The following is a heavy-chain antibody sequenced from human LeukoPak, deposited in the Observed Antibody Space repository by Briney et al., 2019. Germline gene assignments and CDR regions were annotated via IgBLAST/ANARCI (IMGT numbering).Heavy chain of an antibody. D-gene: IGHD4-23*01. J-gene: IGHJ4*02. CDR3: ARHRTTVVTPVDY. CDR1: GYSISSGYY. CDR2: IYHSGST. V-gene: IGHV4-38-2*02. Sequence: PSETLSLTCTVSGYSISSGYYWGWIRQPPGKGLEGIGRIYHSGSTYYNPSLKSRVTISVDTSKNQFSLRLSSVTAADTAVYYCARHRTTVVTPVDYWGQGTLVTVSS.